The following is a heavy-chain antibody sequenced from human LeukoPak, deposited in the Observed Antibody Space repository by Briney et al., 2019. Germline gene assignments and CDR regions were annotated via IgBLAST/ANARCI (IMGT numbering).Heavy chain of an antibody. CDR3: ARYDAYNSVWYDC. V-gene: IGHV4-39*02. D-gene: IGHD6-19*01. J-gene: IGHJ5*01. CDR2: IYYSGST. Sequence: PSETLSLTCTVSGGSISSSSYYWGWIRQPPGKGLEWIGNIYYSGSTYYNPSLKSRVTISVDTSKNHFSLKLSSVTAADTAVFYCARYDAYNSVWYDCWGQGTLVTVSS. CDR1: GGSISSSSYY.